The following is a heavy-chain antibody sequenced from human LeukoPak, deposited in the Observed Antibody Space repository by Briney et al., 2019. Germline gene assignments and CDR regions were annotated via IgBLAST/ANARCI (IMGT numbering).Heavy chain of an antibody. V-gene: IGHV4-39*02. CDR3: AREVPAAPTLYYYYYMDV. J-gene: IGHJ6*03. Sequence: SETLSLTCTVSGGSISSSNYYWGWIRQPPGKGLEWIGSMYYSGNTDYNPSLKSRVTISVDTSKNQFSLKVNSVTAADTAVYYCAREVPAAPTLYYYYYMDVWGKGTTVTVSS. D-gene: IGHD2-2*01. CDR1: GGSISSSNYY. CDR2: MYYSGNT.